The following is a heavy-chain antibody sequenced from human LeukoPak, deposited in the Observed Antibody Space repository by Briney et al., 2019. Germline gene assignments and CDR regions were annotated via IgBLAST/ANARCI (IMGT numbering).Heavy chain of an antibody. CDR2: INHSGST. Sequence: PSETLSLTCAVYGGSFSGYYWSWIRQPPGKGLEWIGEINHSGSTNYNPSLKSRVTISVDTSKNQFSLKLSSVTAADTAVYYCARRRLRRPLLRYFDWLSPLDAFDIWGQGTMVTVSS. CDR1: GGSFSGYY. D-gene: IGHD3-9*01. V-gene: IGHV4-34*01. CDR3: ARRRLRRPLLRYFDWLSPLDAFDI. J-gene: IGHJ3*02.